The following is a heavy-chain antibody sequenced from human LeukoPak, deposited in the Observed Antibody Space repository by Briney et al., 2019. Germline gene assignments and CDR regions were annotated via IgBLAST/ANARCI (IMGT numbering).Heavy chain of an antibody. CDR2: ISGSGGST. J-gene: IGHJ4*02. Sequence: GGSLRLSCAASGYTFSSYAMSWVRQAPGKGLEWVSAISGSGGSTYYADSVKGRFTISRDNSKNTLYLQMNSLRAEDTAVYYCARDLAGISDYWGQGTLVTVSS. D-gene: IGHD1-14*01. V-gene: IGHV3-23*01. CDR1: GYTFSSYA. CDR3: ARDLAGISDY.